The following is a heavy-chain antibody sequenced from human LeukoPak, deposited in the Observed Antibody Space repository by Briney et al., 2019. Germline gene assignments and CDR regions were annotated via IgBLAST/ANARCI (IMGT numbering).Heavy chain of an antibody. V-gene: IGHV4-30-4*01. CDR2: IYYSGST. CDR3: ASYQPYCSSTSCYRRESYFDP. CDR1: GGSISSGDYY. D-gene: IGHD2-2*01. Sequence: SQTLSLTCTVSGGSISSGDYYWSWIRQPPGKGLEWIGYIYYSGSTYYNPSLKSRVTISVDTSKNQFSLKLSSVTAADTAVYYCASYQPYCSSTSCYRRESYFDPWGQGTLVTVSS. J-gene: IGHJ5*02.